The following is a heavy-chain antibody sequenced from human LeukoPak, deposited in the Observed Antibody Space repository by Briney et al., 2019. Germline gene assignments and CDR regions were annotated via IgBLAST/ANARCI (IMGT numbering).Heavy chain of an antibody. CDR2: INSDGSST. Sequence: GGSLRLSCAASGFTFSSYWMHWVRQAPGKGLVWVSRINSDGSSTSYADSVKGRFTISRDNAKNTLYLQMNSLRAEDTAVYYCAREVAVAAFGIWGQGTMVTVSS. CDR3: AREVAVAAFGI. J-gene: IGHJ3*02. D-gene: IGHD6-19*01. V-gene: IGHV3-74*01. CDR1: GFTFSSYW.